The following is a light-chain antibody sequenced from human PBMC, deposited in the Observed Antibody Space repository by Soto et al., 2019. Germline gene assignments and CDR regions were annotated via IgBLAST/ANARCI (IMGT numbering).Light chain of an antibody. CDR1: QSVSSSF. CDR2: GAS. CDR3: QQYGSSPFT. Sequence: EIVLTQSPGTLSLSPGERATLSCRASQSVSSSFLAWYQQKPGQAPRLLIYGASSRATGIPDRFSGSGSGTDFTLIIRRLEPEDVALYYCQQYGSSPFTFGGGTKVAIK. J-gene: IGKJ4*01. V-gene: IGKV3-20*01.